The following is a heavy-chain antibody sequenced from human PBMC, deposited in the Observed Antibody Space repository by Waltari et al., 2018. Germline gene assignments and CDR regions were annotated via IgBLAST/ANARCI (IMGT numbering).Heavy chain of an antibody. CDR3: ARAGYCSGGSCSHYYYMDV. J-gene: IGHJ6*03. CDR1: GFTFSRYS. V-gene: IGHV3-48*04. CDR2: ISSSSSTI. Sequence: EVQLVESGGGLVQPGGSLRLSCAASGFTFSRYSMNWVRQATGKGREWVSYISSSSSTIYYADSVKGRFTISRDNAKNSLYLQMNSLRAEDTAVYYCARAGYCSGGSCSHYYYMDVWGKGTTVTVSS. D-gene: IGHD2-15*01.